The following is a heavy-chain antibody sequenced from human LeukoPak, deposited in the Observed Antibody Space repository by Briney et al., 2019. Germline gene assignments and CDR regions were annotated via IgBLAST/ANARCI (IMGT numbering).Heavy chain of an antibody. D-gene: IGHD2-8*01. V-gene: IGHV4-34*01. CDR3: ARATDDEFYLYYGMDV. CDR2: ISDSGST. CDR1: GGSSSGYY. Sequence: PSETLSLTCAVYGGSSSGYYWTWIRHLPGKGLQWIGEISDSGSTNYNPSLKSRITMSVDTSKNQISLRLSSVIAADTAIYYCARATDDEFYLYYGMDVWGQGTAVTVSS. J-gene: IGHJ6*02.